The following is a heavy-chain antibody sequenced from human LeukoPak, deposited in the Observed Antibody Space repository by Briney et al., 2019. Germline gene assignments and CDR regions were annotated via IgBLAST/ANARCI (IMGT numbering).Heavy chain of an antibody. Sequence: GGSLRLSCAASGFTVSSNYMSWVRQAPGKGLEWVSVIYSGGSTYYADSVKGRFTISRDNSKNTLYLQMNSLRAEDTAVYYCATLGGFCSSTTCPRQNWLDPWGQGTLVTVS. CDR1: GFTVSSNY. CDR2: IYSGGST. J-gene: IGHJ5*02. CDR3: ATLGGFCSSTTCPRQNWLDP. V-gene: IGHV3-66*02. D-gene: IGHD2-2*01.